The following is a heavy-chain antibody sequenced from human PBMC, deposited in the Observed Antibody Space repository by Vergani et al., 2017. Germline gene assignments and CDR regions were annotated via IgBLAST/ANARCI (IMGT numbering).Heavy chain of an antibody. Sequence: LVESGGGLVQPGRSLRLSCSASRFNIDDYAMHWVRQAPGKGLEWVAIIYYDGSKKYYADSVKGRFTISRDNSRNTLDLLMSSLRAEDTAIYYCVREGSYCGSTTCRNPSYVYYYHMDVWGEGTTVTVSS. J-gene: IGHJ6*03. CDR1: RFNIDDYA. CDR3: VREGSYCGSTTCRNPSYVYYYHMDV. CDR2: IYYDGSKK. D-gene: IGHD2-21*01. V-gene: IGHV3-33*08.